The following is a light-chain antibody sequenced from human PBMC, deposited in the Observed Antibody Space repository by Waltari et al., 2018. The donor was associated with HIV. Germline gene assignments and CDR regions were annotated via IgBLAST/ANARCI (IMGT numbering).Light chain of an antibody. CDR1: GAIIGNNA. J-gene: IGLJ1*01. V-gene: IGLV1-36*01. Sequence: QSVLTLPPSVSDAPRQRLSLSCAARGAIIGNNAATCYQHVPAKPPTLLIYYDDLWSSGVSYRCSGSKSGTSASLAIRGLQSEDEADYYCAAWDDSLNGYVFGSGTKVTVL. CDR3: AAWDDSLNGYV. CDR2: YDD.